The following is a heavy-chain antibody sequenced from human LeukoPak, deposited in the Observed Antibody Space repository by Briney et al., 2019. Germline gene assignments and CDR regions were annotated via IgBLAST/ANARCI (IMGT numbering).Heavy chain of an antibody. CDR3: ARAGMETDPLDYHYYMDV. Sequence: TGGSLRLSCAASGFIFSNYWMGWVRQAPGKGLEWVASIKQDASEKYYVDAVKGRFTISRDNAKNSLYLQMNSLRAEDTAVYYCARAGMETDPLDYHYYMDVWGKGTTVTVSS. CDR2: IKQDASEK. J-gene: IGHJ6*03. CDR1: GFIFSNYW. V-gene: IGHV3-7*04. D-gene: IGHD5-18*01.